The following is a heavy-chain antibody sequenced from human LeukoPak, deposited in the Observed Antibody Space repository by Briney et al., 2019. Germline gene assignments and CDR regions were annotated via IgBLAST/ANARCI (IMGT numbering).Heavy chain of an antibody. J-gene: IGHJ4*02. V-gene: IGHV4-34*01. D-gene: IGHD3-16*02. CDR1: GGSFSGYY. CDR3: ARAGYVWGSYRPPFDY. CDR2: INHSGST. Sequence: SETLSLTCAVYGGSFSGYYWSWIRQPPGKGLEWIGEINHSGSTNYNPSLKSRVTLSVDTSKNQFSLKLSSVTAADTAVYYCARAGYVWGSYRPPFDYWGQGTLVTVSS.